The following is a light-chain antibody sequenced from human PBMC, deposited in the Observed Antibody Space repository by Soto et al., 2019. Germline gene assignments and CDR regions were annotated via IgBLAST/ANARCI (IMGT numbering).Light chain of an antibody. V-gene: IGKV3-20*01. CDR3: HQYDNSPLT. J-gene: IGKJ4*01. Sequence: EIVLTQSPGTLSLARGERATLSCRASQSVSSSYLAWYQQKPGQAPRLLIYGASSRATGIPDRFSGSGSGTDFTLAISRLEPEDFAVYYCHQYDNSPLTFGGVTKVEIK. CDR2: GAS. CDR1: QSVSSSY.